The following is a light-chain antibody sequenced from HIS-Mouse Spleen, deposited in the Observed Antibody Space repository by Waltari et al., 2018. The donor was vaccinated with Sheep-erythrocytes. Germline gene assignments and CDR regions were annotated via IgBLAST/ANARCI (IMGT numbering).Light chain of an antibody. CDR2: EGS. V-gene: IGLV2-14*02. CDR1: SSDVGSYNL. J-gene: IGLJ3*02. Sequence: QSALTQPASVSGSPGQSITISCTGTSSDVGSYNLVSWYQQHPGKAPKLMIYEGSKRPSGVSSRFSGSRSGNTASLTITGLQAEDEADYYCQSYDSSLSGSVFGGGTKLTVL. CDR3: QSYDSSLSGSV.